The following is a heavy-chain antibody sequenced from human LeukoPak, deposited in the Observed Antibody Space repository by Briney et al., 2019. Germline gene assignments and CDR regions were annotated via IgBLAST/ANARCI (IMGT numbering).Heavy chain of an antibody. CDR1: GFTFSSYG. CDR3: AKDLSPERFGELFDY. CDR2: ISYDGSNK. V-gene: IGHV3-30*18. D-gene: IGHD3-10*01. J-gene: IGHJ4*02. Sequence: GGSLRLSCAASGFTFSSYGMHWVRQAPGKGLEGVAVISYDGSNKYYADSVKGRFTISRDNSKNTPYLQMNSLRAEDTAVYYCAKDLSPERFGELFDYWGQGTLVTVSS.